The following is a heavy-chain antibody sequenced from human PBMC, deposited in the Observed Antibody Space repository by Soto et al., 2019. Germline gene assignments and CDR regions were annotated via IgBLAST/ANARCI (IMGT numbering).Heavy chain of an antibody. J-gene: IGHJ5*02. Sequence: EVQLVESGGGLVKPGGSLRLSCAASGFTLSNAWMSWVRQAPGKGLEWVGRIKSKTDGGTTDYAAPVKGRFTISRDDSKNTLYLQMNSLKTEDTAVYYCTGPLTGNTNDIDPWGQGTLVTVSS. V-gene: IGHV3-15*01. CDR1: GFTLSNAW. D-gene: IGHD1-7*01. CDR3: TGPLTGNTNDIDP. CDR2: IKSKTDGGTT.